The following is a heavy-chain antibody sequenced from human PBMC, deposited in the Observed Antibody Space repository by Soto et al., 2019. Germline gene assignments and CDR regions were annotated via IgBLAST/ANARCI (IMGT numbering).Heavy chain of an antibody. Sequence: QVQLVESGGGVVQPGKSLRLSCAASRFIFSSFGMHWVRQAPGKGLEWVAFISYDGSNEYYADYVKGRFTISRDNSKHTVYLQMSSLRTEDTAVYYCAKVRVGLSYYHYYAMDLWGQGTTVTVSS. J-gene: IGHJ6*02. CDR2: ISYDGSNE. D-gene: IGHD1-26*01. CDR1: RFIFSSFG. CDR3: AKVRVGLSYYHYYAMDL. V-gene: IGHV3-30*18.